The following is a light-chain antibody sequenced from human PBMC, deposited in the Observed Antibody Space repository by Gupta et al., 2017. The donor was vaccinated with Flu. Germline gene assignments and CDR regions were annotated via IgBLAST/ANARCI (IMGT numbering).Light chain of an antibody. V-gene: IGLV1-44*01. Sequence: VALSCAGGSSSIGSATVDWYQQVPGLAPRLLIFANNQRPAGVPGRFSGSKSGTSASLTISGLQPEDEGDYYCATWIDALGGPVFGGGTKLVVL. J-gene: IGLJ2*01. CDR2: ANN. CDR1: SSSIGSAT. CDR3: ATWIDALGGPV.